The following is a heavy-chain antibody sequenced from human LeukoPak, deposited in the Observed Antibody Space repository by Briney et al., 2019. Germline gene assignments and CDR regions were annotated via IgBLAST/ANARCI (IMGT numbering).Heavy chain of an antibody. J-gene: IGHJ4*02. V-gene: IGHV4-34*01. D-gene: IGHD6-6*01. CDR1: GGSFSGYY. Sequence: KPSETLSLTCAVYGGSFSGYYWSWIRQPPGKGLEWIGEINHSGSTNYNPSLKSRVTISVDTSKNQFSLKLSSVTAADTAVYYCAGGAGSLFDYWGQGTLVTVSS. CDR2: INHSGST. CDR3: AGGAGSLFDY.